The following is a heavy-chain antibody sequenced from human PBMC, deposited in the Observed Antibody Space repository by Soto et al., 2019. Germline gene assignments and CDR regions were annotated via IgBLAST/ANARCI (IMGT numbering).Heavy chain of an antibody. J-gene: IGHJ6*02. CDR1: GFTFSSYS. CDR2: ISSSSSYI. Sequence: EVQLVESGGGLVKPGGSLRLSCAASGFTFSSYSMNWVRQAPGKGLEWVSSISSSSSYIYYADSVKGRITISRDNAKNPLDLQKNSLRGEDTAVYYCGRPPTYYGFWSGYEGDYYYYYGMDVWGQGTTVTVSS. V-gene: IGHV3-21*01. CDR3: GRPPTYYGFWSGYEGDYYYYYGMDV. D-gene: IGHD3-3*01.